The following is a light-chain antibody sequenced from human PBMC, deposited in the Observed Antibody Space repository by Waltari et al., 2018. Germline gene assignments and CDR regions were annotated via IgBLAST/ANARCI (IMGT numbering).Light chain of an antibody. CDR2: KAS. V-gene: IGKV1-5*03. CDR1: QTISIY. Sequence: RASQTISIYFAWYQQKPGKAPNLLIYKASTLESGVPSRFSGSGSGTEFTLTISSLQPDDFATYYCQQYHSYSPYTFGQGTKLDIK. CDR3: QQYHSYSPYT. J-gene: IGKJ2*01.